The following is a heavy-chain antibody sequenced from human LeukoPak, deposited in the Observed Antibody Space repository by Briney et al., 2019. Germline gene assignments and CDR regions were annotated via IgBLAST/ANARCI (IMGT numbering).Heavy chain of an antibody. CDR3: ARIRTGTYFDG. V-gene: IGHV2-70*11. CDR1: GFSLSTTGMC. D-gene: IGHD7-27*01. J-gene: IGHJ4*02. CDR2: IDWDDDK. Sequence: RESGPSLVNPTQTLTLTCTFSGFSLSTTGMCVSWIRQPPGKALEWLARIDWDDDKYYSTSLKTRLTISKDTSKNPVVLTMTNMDPVDTATYYCARIRTGTYFDGGGQATLLTASS.